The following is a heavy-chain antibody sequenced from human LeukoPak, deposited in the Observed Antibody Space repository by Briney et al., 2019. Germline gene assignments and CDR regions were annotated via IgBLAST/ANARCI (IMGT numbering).Heavy chain of an antibody. V-gene: IGHV4-39*01. CDR1: GDSINSGSYY. Sequence: SETLSLTCTVSGDSINSGSYYWGWIRQPPGKGLDWIGSIYYSGSTYYNPSLKSRVTISVDTSKNQFSLKLSSVTAADTAVYYCARAFRVAGSVFYWYNWFDPWGQGTLVTVSS. CDR2: IYYSGST. D-gene: IGHD6-19*01. CDR3: ARAFRVAGSVFYWYNWFDP. J-gene: IGHJ5*02.